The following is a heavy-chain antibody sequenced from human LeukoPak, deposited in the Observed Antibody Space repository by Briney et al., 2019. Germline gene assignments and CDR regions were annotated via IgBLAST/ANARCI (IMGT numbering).Heavy chain of an antibody. Sequence: PGGSLRLSCAASGFTFSSYAMRWVRQAPGKGLEWVSAISGSGGSTYYADSVKGRFTISRDNSKNTLYLQMNSLRAEDTAVYYCAKAPDYGDYSWFDPWGQGTLVTVSS. J-gene: IGHJ5*02. CDR1: GFTFSSYA. V-gene: IGHV3-23*01. CDR3: AKAPDYGDYSWFDP. CDR2: ISGSGGST. D-gene: IGHD4-17*01.